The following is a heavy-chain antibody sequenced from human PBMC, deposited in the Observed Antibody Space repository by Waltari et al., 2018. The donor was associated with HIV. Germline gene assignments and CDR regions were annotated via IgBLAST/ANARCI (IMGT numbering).Heavy chain of an antibody. J-gene: IGHJ3*02. CDR2: IFSRDEK. D-gene: IGHD3-22*01. CDR3: ARIKLKSAYYYDEPIDSDAFDI. V-gene: IGHV2-26*01. Sequence: QVTLQASGPVLVQPTETLTLTCTVSGFSLHNPRMGVSWIRPPPGKALEWLAHIFSRDEKSYSTSLKRRLTISKDTSKSQVVLIMTNMDLVDTATYYCARIKLKSAYYYDEPIDSDAFDIWGQGTMVTVSS. CDR1: GFSLHNPRMG.